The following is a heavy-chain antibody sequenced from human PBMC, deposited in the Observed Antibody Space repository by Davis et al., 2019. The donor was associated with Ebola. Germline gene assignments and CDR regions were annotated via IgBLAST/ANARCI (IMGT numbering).Heavy chain of an antibody. CDR1: GDILTTFP. Sequence: AASVKVSCKVSGDILTTFPIHWVRQAPGKGLEWMGGFDQEETKTRYGQKFQGILTLTEDTSADTAYMEFSSLSSEDTAVYYCATGPGIMTAGMDYWGQGTLVTVSS. J-gene: IGHJ4*02. D-gene: IGHD3-16*01. CDR2: FDQEETKT. V-gene: IGHV1-24*01. CDR3: ATGPGIMTAGMDY.